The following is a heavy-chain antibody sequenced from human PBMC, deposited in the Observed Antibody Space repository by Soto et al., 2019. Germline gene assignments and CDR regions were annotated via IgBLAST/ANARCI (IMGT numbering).Heavy chain of an antibody. CDR2: ISGSGGST. CDR1: GFTFSSYA. V-gene: IGHV3-23*01. J-gene: IGHJ4*02. D-gene: IGHD3-10*01. Sequence: QPGGSLRLSCAASGFTFSSYAMSWVRQAPGKGLEWVSAISGSGGSTYYADSVKGRFTISRDNSKNTLYLQMNSLRAEDTAVYYCATKRHYYGSGSTPYYFDYWGQGTLVTVSS. CDR3: ATKRHYYGSGSTPYYFDY.